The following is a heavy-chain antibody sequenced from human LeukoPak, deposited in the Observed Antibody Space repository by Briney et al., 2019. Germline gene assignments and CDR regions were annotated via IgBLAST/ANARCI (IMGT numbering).Heavy chain of an antibody. D-gene: IGHD3-22*01. CDR1: GFTVSSNY. V-gene: IGHV3-53*01. CDR3: AKDHDSSGYYSVFDY. Sequence: PGGSLRLSCAASGFTVSSNYMSWVRQAPGKGLEWVSVIYSGGSTYYADSVKGRFTISRDNSKNTLYLQMNSLRAEDTAVYYCAKDHDSSGYYSVFDYWGQGTLVTVSS. CDR2: IYSGGST. J-gene: IGHJ4*02.